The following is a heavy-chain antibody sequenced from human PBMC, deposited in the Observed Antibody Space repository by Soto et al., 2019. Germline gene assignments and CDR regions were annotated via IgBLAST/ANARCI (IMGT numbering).Heavy chain of an antibody. CDR3: ARSQRRNCTNGVCYIWDYFYYGMDV. CDR1: GGTFSSYA. J-gene: IGHJ6*02. V-gene: IGHV1-69*01. Sequence: QVQLVQSGAEVKKPGSSVKVSCKASGGTFSSYAISWVRQAPGQGLEWMGGIIPIFGTANYAQKFQGRVTITADESTSTAYMELSSLRSEDTAVYYCARSQRRNCTNGVCYIWDYFYYGMDVWGQGTTVTVSS. D-gene: IGHD2-8*01. CDR2: IIPIFGTA.